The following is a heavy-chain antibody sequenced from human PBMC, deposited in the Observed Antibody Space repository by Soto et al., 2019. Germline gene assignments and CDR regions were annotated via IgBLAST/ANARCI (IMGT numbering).Heavy chain of an antibody. Sequence: LRLSCAASGFTFSNAWMSWVRQAPGKGLEWVGRIKSKTDGGTTDYAAPVKGRFTISRDDSKNTLYLQMNSLKTEDTAVYYCTTVGYYYDSSGYSYYFDYWGQGTLVTVSS. CDR1: GFTFSNAW. CDR3: TTVGYYYDSSGYSYYFDY. V-gene: IGHV3-15*01. D-gene: IGHD3-22*01. J-gene: IGHJ4*02. CDR2: IKSKTDGGTT.